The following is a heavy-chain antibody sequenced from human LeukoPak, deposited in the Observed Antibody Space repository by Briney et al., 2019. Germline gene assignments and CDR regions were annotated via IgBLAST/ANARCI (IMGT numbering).Heavy chain of an antibody. Sequence: GGSLRLSCAASGFTFDDYGMSWVRQAPGKGLEWVSGINWNSGSTGYADSVKGRFTISRDNAKNSLYLQMNSLRAEDTAVYYCARDLGSSVGYWGQGTLVTVFS. CDR3: ARDLGSSVGY. CDR2: INWNSGST. D-gene: IGHD6-13*01. J-gene: IGHJ4*02. V-gene: IGHV3-20*04. CDR1: GFTFDDYG.